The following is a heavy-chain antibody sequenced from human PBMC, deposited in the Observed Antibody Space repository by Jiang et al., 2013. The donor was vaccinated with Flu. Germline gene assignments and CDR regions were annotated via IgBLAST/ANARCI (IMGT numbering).Heavy chain of an antibody. CDR2: IYHSGST. J-gene: IGHJ4*02. Sequence: PGLVKPSETLSLTCTVSGYSISSGYYWGWIRQPPGKGLEWIGSIYHSGSTYYNPSLKSRVTISVDTSKNQFSLKLSSVTAADTAVYYCASEFVVVPAVLFDYWGQGTLVTVSS. V-gene: IGHV4-38-2*02. D-gene: IGHD2-2*01. CDR1: GYSISSGYY. CDR3: ASEFVVVPAVLFDY.